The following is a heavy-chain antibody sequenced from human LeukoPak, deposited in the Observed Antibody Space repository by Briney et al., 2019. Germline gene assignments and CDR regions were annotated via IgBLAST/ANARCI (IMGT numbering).Heavy chain of an antibody. V-gene: IGHV3-74*01. CDR1: GITFSTYW. J-gene: IGHJ5*02. D-gene: IGHD2-15*01. CDR2: INSNGSST. CDR3: AREETRILFSFDP. Sequence: GGSLRLSCAASGITFSTYWMHWVRQAPGKGLVWVSCINSNGSSTNYADSVKGRFTISRDNAKNTVYLQMNSLRAEDTAVYYCAREETRILFSFDPWGQGTLVTVSS.